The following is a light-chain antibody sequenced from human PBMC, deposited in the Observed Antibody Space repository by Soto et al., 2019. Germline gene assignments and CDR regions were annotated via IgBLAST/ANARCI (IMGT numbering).Light chain of an antibody. Sequence: EIVLTQSPGTLSLSPGERATLSCRASQSVSSSYLAWYQHKPGQAPRLLIYGAFSRATGTPDRFRGSESGTEFTLTISRLEPEDFAVYYCQQYGSKPSTFGQGTKLEI. CDR3: QQYGSKPST. J-gene: IGKJ2*01. CDR1: QSVSSSY. CDR2: GAF. V-gene: IGKV3-20*01.